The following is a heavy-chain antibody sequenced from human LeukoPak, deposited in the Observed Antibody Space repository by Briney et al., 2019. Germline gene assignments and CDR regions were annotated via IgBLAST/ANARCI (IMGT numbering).Heavy chain of an antibody. J-gene: IGHJ4*02. CDR1: GYSFTSYW. CDR3: ARYSGYDLFGAGTGFDY. V-gene: IGHV5-51*01. D-gene: IGHD5-12*01. Sequence: GESLKISCKGSGYSFTSYWIGWVRQMPGKGLEWMGIIYPGDSDTRYSPSFQGQVTISADKSISTAYLQWSSLKASDTAMYYCARYSGYDLFGAGTGFDYWGQGTLVTVSS. CDR2: IYPGDSDT.